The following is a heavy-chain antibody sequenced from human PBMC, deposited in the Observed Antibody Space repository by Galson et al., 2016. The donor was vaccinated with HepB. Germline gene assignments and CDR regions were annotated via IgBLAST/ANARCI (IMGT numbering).Heavy chain of an antibody. D-gene: IGHD6-6*01. CDR3: AREGSSSFLYGMHV. V-gene: IGHV1-69*13. Sequence: SVKVSCKASGGTFSSYAISWVRQAPGQGLEWMGGIIPIFGTVNYELKFQSRVTMTADESTSTAYMELSSLRSKDTAVYYCAREGSSSFLYGMHVWGQGTTVTVSS. CDR2: IIPIFGTV. J-gene: IGHJ6*02. CDR1: GGTFSSYA.